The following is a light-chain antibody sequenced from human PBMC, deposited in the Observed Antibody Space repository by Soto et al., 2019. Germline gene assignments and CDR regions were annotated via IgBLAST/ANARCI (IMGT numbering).Light chain of an antibody. CDR2: GAS. V-gene: IGKV3-20*01. CDR3: QQYGSSPNT. CDR1: QSVGSSN. Sequence: EIVLTQSPGTLSLSPGERATLSCRASQSVGSSNLAWYQQKPGQAPRLLIYGASSRATGIPDRFSGSGSGTYFTLTISILEPEDFAVYYCQQYGSSPNTFGQGTKLEIK. J-gene: IGKJ2*01.